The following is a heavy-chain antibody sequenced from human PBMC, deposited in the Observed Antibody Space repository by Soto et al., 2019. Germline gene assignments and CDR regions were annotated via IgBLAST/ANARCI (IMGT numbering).Heavy chain of an antibody. J-gene: IGHJ6*03. CDR2: IYYSGST. CDR3: ARHFRVATTRTPSYYYYYMDV. D-gene: IGHD5-12*01. Sequence: SETLSLTCTVSGGSISSYYWSWIRQPPGKGLEWIGYIYYSGSTNYNPSLKGRVTISVDTSKNQFSLKLSSVTAADTAVYYCARHFRVATTRTPSYYYYYMDVWGKGTTVTVSS. CDR1: GGSISSYY. V-gene: IGHV4-59*08.